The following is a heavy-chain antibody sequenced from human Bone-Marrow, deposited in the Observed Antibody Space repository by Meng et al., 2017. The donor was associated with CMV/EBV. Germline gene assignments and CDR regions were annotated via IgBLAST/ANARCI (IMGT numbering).Heavy chain of an antibody. D-gene: IGHD4-17*01. J-gene: IGHJ4*02. CDR2: IKQDGSEK. V-gene: IGHV3-7*01. CDR3: ARETSLRTVTTLGDY. CDR1: GFTFSSYW. Sequence: GGSLRLSCAASGFTFSSYWMSWVRQAPGKGLEWVANIKQDGSEKYYVDSVKGRFTISRDNAKNSLYLQMNTLRAEDTAVYYCARETSLRTVTTLGDYWGQGHLVTVSS.